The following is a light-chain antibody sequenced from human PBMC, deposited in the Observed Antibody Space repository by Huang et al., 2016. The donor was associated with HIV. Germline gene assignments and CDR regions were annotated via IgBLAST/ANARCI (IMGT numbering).Light chain of an antibody. CDR2: DAS. J-gene: IGKJ4*01. CDR3: QHSDGLSPLT. Sequence: IRMTKSPSSLSASTGDRVTITWRASQNVGPSLAWYQQRPGRAPVLLIYDASTLQRGVPSRFSGSGSRTVFTLTIGCLQVEDAATYYCQHSDGLSPLTFGGGT. V-gene: IGKV1-8*01. CDR1: QNVGPS.